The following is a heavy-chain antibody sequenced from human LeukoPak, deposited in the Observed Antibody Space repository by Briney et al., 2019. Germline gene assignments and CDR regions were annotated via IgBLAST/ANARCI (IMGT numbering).Heavy chain of an antibody. CDR3: ARVYWHDNGEYFQH. V-gene: IGHV3-66*01. CDR2: IYSDDST. J-gene: IGHJ1*01. Sequence: GSLRLSCAASGFPVSSHYMSWVRQAPGKGLEWVLVIYSDDSTYSADSLKGRFTISRDISKNTLFLQMNSLRAEDTAVYYCARVYWHDNGEYFQHWGQGTLVTVSS. D-gene: IGHD3-16*01. CDR1: GFPVSSHY.